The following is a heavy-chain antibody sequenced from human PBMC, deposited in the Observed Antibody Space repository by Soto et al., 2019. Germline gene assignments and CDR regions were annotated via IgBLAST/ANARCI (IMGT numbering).Heavy chain of an antibody. Sequence: ASVNVSCKASGYTFTSYDINWVRQATGQGLEWMGWMNPNSGNTGYAQKFQGRVTMTRNTSISTAYMELSSLRSEDTAVYYCARGYCSSTSCYSGVDYWGQGTLVTVSS. CDR1: GYTFTSYD. V-gene: IGHV1-8*01. CDR2: MNPNSGNT. CDR3: ARGYCSSTSCYSGVDY. D-gene: IGHD2-2*01. J-gene: IGHJ4*02.